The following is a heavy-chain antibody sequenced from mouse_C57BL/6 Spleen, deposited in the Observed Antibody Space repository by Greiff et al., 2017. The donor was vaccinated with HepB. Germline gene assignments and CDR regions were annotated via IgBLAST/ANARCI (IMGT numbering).Heavy chain of an antibody. D-gene: IGHD1-1*01. V-gene: IGHV5-4*01. J-gene: IGHJ3*01. Sequence: EVHLVESGGGLVKPGGSLKLSCAASGFTFSSYAMSWVRQTPEKRLEWVATISDGGSYTDYPDKVKGRFTISRDNAKNNLYLQMSHLKSEDTAMYYCAREGSTGFAYWGQGTLVTVSA. CDR1: GFTFSSYA. CDR2: ISDGGSYT. CDR3: AREGSTGFAY.